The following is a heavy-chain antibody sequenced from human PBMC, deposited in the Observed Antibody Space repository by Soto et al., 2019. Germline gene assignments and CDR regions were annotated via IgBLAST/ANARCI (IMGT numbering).Heavy chain of an antibody. V-gene: IGHV6-1*01. CDR2: TYYKSKWYN. J-gene: IGHJ6*03. CDR3: ARATYDAWLVRDYYLLDV. CDR1: GDSVSSNSVA. D-gene: IGHD6-19*01. Sequence: SQTLSLTCGISGDSVSSNSVAWNWIRQSPSRGLEWLGRTYYKSKWYNDYAVSVKSRITINRDTSKNQFSLQLNSVTPEDTAVYYCARATYDAWLVRDYYLLDVWAKGTSVTVS.